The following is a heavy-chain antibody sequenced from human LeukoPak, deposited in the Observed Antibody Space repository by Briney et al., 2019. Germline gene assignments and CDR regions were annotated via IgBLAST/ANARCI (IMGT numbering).Heavy chain of an antibody. CDR3: ARPGAYYYDSSGYFFY. J-gene: IGHJ4*02. D-gene: IGHD3-22*01. CDR2: IYYSGST. V-gene: IGHV4-39*07. CDR1: GGSISSSSYY. Sequence: PSETLSLTCTVSGGSISSSSYYWGWIRQPPGKGLEWIGSIYYSGSTYYNPSLKSRVTISVDTSKNQFSLKLSSVTAADTAVYYCARPGAYYYDSSGYFFYWGQGTLVTVSS.